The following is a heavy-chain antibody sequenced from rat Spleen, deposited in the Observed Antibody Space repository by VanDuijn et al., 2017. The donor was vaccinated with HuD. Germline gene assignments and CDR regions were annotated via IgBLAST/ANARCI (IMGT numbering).Heavy chain of an antibody. CDR3: TRESLPGYNSHWFLS. D-gene: IGHD1-4*01. CDR2: ISTGGNT. CDR1: GFLLTNNG. V-gene: IGHV2S12*01. Sequence: QVHLKESGPGLVQSSQTLSLTCTVSGFLLTNNGVSWVRQPPGEGLEWIAAISTGGNTYYNSALKSRLSISRDTSKSQVFLKMDSLQTEDTATYFCTRESLPGYNSHWFLSWGQGTLVTVSS. J-gene: IGHJ3*01.